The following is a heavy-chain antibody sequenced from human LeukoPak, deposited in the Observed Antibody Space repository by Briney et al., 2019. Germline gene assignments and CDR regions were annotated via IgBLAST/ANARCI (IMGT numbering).Heavy chain of an antibody. D-gene: IGHD5-24*01. V-gene: IGHV4-39*07. CDR2: IYYSGST. CDR3: ARAGDGYNAFDY. CDR1: GGSISSSSYY. J-gene: IGHJ4*02. Sequence: SETLSLTCTVSGGSISSSSYYWGWIRQPPGKGLEWIGSIYYSGSTYYNPSLKSRVTISVDTSKNQFSLKLSSVTAADTAVYYCARAGDGYNAFDYWGQGTLVTVSS.